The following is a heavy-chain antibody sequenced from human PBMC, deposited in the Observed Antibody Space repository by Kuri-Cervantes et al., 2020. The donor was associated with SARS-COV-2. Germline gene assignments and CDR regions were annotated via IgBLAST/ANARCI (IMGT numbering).Heavy chain of an antibody. Sequence: GSLRLSCTVSGGSISSSSYYWGWIRQPPGKGLEWIGSIYYSGSTYYNPSLKSRVTMSVDTSKNQFSLKLSSVTAADTAVYYCAREAQDSDNNFYATDVWGQGTTVTVSS. CDR2: IYYSGST. V-gene: IGHV4-39*07. D-gene: IGHD1-1*01. J-gene: IGHJ6*02. CDR3: AREAQDSDNNFYATDV. CDR1: GGSISSSSYY.